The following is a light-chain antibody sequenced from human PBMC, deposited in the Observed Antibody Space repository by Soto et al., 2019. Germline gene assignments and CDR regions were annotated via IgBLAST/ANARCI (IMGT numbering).Light chain of an antibody. CDR3: QQYDDLPPYT. V-gene: IGKV1-33*01. Sequence: DIQMTQSPSSLSASVGDRVSITCQASQDISKYLNWYQQKPGKAPKLLIYDASNLETGVPSRFSGSGSGTDFTFTITNLQPEDIATYYCQQYDDLPPYTFGQGTKLEIK. CDR1: QDISKY. J-gene: IGKJ2*01. CDR2: DAS.